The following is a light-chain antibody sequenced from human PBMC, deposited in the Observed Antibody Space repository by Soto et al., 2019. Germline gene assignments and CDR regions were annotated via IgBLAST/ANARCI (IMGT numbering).Light chain of an antibody. CDR3: QQYYDYPPLI. V-gene: IGKV3-15*01. CDR2: GAS. CDR1: RNINRK. J-gene: IGKJ4*01. Sequence: EIVMTQSPATLSVSPGERATLSCRASRNINRKLAWYQQKPGQAPRLLISGASTRATGIPARFSGSGSGTEFTLTISSLQSEDFAVYYCQQYYDYPPLIFGGGPKVDIK.